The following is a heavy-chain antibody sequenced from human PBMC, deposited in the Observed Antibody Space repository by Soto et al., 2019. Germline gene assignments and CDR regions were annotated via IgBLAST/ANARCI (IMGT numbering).Heavy chain of an antibody. J-gene: IGHJ5*02. V-gene: IGHV4-30-2*01. CDR1: GGSISSGGYS. D-gene: IGHD1-26*01. CDR3: ARGTTPPYNWFDP. CDR2: IYHSGST. Sequence: QLQLQESGSGLVKPSQTLSLTCAVSGGSISSGGYSWSWIRQPPGKGLEWIGYIYHSGSTYYNPSHKRRVTISVDRSKNQFSLKLSSVTAADTAVYYCARGTTPPYNWFDPWGQGTLVTVSS.